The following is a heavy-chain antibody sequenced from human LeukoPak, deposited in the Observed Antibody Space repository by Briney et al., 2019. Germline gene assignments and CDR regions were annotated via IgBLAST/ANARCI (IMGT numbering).Heavy chain of an antibody. CDR1: GITFGNNW. Sequence: GGSLRLSCAASGITFGNNWMHWVRQGPGEGLVWISRINSDGGGAIYADSVKGRLTVSRDNAKNTLYLQMNSLRAEDTAVYYCARDVPHNWFDTWGQGTLVTVSS. CDR2: INSDGGGA. V-gene: IGHV3-74*01. J-gene: IGHJ5*02. CDR3: ARDVPHNWFDT.